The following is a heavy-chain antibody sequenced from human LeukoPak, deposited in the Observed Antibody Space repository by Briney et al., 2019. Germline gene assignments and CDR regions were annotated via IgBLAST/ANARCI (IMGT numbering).Heavy chain of an antibody. CDR2: IYSGGST. D-gene: IGHD5-18*01. CDR1: GFTVSSNY. CDR3: AKDAGDTAMEKGPFDY. J-gene: IGHJ4*02. Sequence: PGGSLRLSCEASGFTVSSNYMSWVRQAPGKGLGWVSVIYSGGSTYYADSVKGRFSISRDNSKNTLYLQMNSLRAEDTAVYYCAKDAGDTAMEKGPFDYWGQGTLVTVSS. V-gene: IGHV3-53*05.